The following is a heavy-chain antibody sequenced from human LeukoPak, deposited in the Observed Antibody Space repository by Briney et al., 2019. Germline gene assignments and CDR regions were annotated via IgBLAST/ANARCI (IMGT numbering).Heavy chain of an antibody. V-gene: IGHV3-64D*06. J-gene: IGHJ6*02. CDR1: GFTFSSYA. CDR3: VKDFPSGIRFLEWLEEDYYYGMDV. CDR2: ISSNGGST. D-gene: IGHD3-3*01. Sequence: PGGSLRLSCSASGFTFSSYAMHWVRQAPGKGLEYVSAISSNGGSTYYADSVKGRFTISRDDSKNTLYLQMSSLRAEDTAVYYCVKDFPSGIRFLEWLEEDYYYGMDVWGQGTTVTVSS.